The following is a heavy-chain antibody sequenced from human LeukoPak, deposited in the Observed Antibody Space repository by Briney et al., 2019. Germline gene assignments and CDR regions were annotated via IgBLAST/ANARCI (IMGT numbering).Heavy chain of an antibody. D-gene: IGHD3-10*01. CDR2: ISGSGGST. V-gene: IGHV3-23*01. CDR3: AKVSYGSGSCFDY. J-gene: IGHJ4*02. Sequence: SGGSLRLSCAASGFTFSSYAMSWVRQAPGKGLEWVSAISGSGGSTYYADSVKGRFTTSRDNSKNTLYLQMNSLRAEDTAVYYCAKVSYGSGSCFDYWGQGTLVTVSS. CDR1: GFTFSSYA.